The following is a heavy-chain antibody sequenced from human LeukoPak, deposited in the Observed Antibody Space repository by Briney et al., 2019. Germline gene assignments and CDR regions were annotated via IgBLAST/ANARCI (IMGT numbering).Heavy chain of an antibody. D-gene: IGHD5-12*01. CDR1: GFTLNSFA. Sequence: GGSLRLSCAPSGFTLNSFAMSLVRRAPGKGLEWGSTITSSVSETYYADSVKGRFTISRDTSKNTLYLQMSSLRAEDTALYPCARDRREGYNSPLFFAYWGQGPLVTVSS. J-gene: IGHJ4*02. CDR3: ARDRREGYNSPLFFAY. V-gene: IGHV3-23*01. CDR2: ITSSVSET.